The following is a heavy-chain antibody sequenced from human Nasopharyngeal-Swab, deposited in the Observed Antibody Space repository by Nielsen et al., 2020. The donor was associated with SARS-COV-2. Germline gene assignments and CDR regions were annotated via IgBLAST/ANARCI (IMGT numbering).Heavy chain of an antibody. J-gene: IGHJ5*02. CDR2: ISYSGAT. Sequence: LSCTVSGGSIDTYYWNWIRQLPGKELEWIGYISYSGATKYHPSLEGRVTISLDTSKNQFFLRLSAVTAADTAVYFCARKYGSGSYIGFDPWGQGTLVTVSS. CDR3: ARKYGSGSYIGFDP. V-gene: IGHV4-59*01. CDR1: GGSIDTYY. D-gene: IGHD3-10*01.